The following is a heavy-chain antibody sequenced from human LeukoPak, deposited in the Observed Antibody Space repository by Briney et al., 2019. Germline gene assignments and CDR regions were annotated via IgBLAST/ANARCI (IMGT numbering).Heavy chain of an antibody. V-gene: IGHV1-69*13. CDR2: AIPTFGTA. D-gene: IGHD2-2*01. Sequence: SVKVSCKASGGTFSSYAISWVRQAPGQGLEWMGGAIPTFGTANYAQKFQGRVTITADESTSTAYMELSSLRSEDTAVYYCAISIDAEDIVVVPAADYWGQGTLVTVSS. CDR1: GGTFSSYA. CDR3: AISIDAEDIVVVPAADY. J-gene: IGHJ4*02.